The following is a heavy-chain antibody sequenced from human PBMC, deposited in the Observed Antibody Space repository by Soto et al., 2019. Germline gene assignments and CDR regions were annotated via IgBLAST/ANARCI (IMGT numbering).Heavy chain of an antibody. D-gene: IGHD2-15*01. CDR1: GFTFSSYA. CDR3: ARDSRYRTYYIDD. V-gene: IGHV3-74*01. CDR2: INSDGSST. Sequence: LRLSCSASGFTFSSYAMHWVRQAPGKGLVWVSRINSDGSSTSYADSVKGRFTISRDNAKNTLYLQMNSLRAEDTAVYYCARDSRYRTYYIDDRGQATLVTVAS. J-gene: IGHJ4*02.